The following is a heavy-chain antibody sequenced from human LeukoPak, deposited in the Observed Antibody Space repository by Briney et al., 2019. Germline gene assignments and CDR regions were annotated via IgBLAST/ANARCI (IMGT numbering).Heavy chain of an antibody. CDR2: IGTAGDT. D-gene: IGHD4-17*01. CDR1: GFTFSSYD. V-gene: IGHV3-13*01. J-gene: IGHJ6*02. Sequence: GGSLRLSCTGSGFTFSSYDVHWVRQAAGRGLEWVSAIGTAGDTYYPDSVKGRFTISRDNAKTSLYLQMNNLTAGYTAVYYCARALGLRKYSYYYYGMDAWGQGTTVTVSS. CDR3: ARALGLRKYSYYYYGMDA.